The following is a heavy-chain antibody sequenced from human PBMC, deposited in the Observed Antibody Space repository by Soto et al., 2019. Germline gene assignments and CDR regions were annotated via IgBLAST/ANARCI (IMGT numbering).Heavy chain of an antibody. CDR3: ASVHCSSTSCYPLAGSDYYYGMDV. J-gene: IGHJ6*02. CDR1: GGSISSGDYY. Sequence: PSETLSLTCTVSGGSISSGDYYWSWIRQPPGKGLEWIGYIYYSGSTYYNPSLKSRVTISVDTSKNQFSLKLSSVTAADTAVYYCASVHCSSTSCYPLAGSDYYYGMDVWGQGTTVTVSS. CDR2: IYYSGST. D-gene: IGHD2-2*01. V-gene: IGHV4-30-4*01.